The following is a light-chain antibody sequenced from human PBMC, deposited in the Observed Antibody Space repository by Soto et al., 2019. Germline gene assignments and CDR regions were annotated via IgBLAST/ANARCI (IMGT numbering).Light chain of an antibody. J-gene: IGKJ1*01. CDR3: QQYSSHST. CDR2: QAS. Sequence: DIQLNQSPSTLSASVGDRVTITCRASQSTSSYLAWYQQKPGKAPKLLIYQASSLENGVPSRFSGSGSGTEFSLTISSLQPDDFATYYCQQYSSHSTFGQGTKVGIK. V-gene: IGKV1-5*03. CDR1: QSTSSY.